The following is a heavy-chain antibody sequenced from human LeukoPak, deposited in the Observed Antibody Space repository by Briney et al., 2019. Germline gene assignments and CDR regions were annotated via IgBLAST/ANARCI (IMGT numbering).Heavy chain of an antibody. CDR1: GGSISSYY. Sequence: SETLSLTCTVSGGSISSYYWSWIRQPPGKGLEWIGYIYYSGSTDYNPSLKSRVTIAVDTSKNQFSLKLSSVTAADTAVYYCARGFGELSYYYGMTSGAKGPRSPSP. J-gene: IGHJ6*02. D-gene: IGHD3-16*02. V-gene: IGHV4-59*01. CDR3: ARGFGELSYYYGMTS. CDR2: IYYSGST.